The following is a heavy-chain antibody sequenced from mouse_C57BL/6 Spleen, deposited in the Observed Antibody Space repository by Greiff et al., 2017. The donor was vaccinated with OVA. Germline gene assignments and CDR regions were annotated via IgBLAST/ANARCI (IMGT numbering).Heavy chain of an antibody. CDR1: GYTFTSYW. V-gene: IGHV1-61*01. CDR3: ARAHYCSSLYFDY. J-gene: IGHJ2*01. D-gene: IGHD1-1*01. CDR2: IYPSDSET. Sequence: QVQLQQPGAELVRPGSSVKLSCKASGYTFTSYWMDWVKQRPGQGLEWIGNIYPSDSETHYNQKFKDKATLTVDKSSSTAYMQLSSLTSEDSAVYDCARAHYCSSLYFDYWGQGTTLTVSS.